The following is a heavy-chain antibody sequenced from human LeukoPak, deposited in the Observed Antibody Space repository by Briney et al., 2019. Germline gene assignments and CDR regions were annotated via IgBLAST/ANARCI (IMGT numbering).Heavy chain of an antibody. CDR3: AKFTGARYYDFWSGMNWFDP. Sequence: GGSLRLSCAASGFTFSIYAMSWVRQAPGKGLEWVSAISGSGGSTYYADSVKGRFTISRDNSKNTLYLQMNSLRAEDTAVYYCAKFTGARYYDFWSGMNWFDPWGQGTLVTVSS. D-gene: IGHD3-3*01. CDR1: GFTFSIYA. CDR2: ISGSGGST. J-gene: IGHJ5*02. V-gene: IGHV3-23*01.